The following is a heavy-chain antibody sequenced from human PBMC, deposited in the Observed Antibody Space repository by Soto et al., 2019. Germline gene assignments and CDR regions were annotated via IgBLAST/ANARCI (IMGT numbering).Heavy chain of an antibody. CDR1: GYTFTGYD. CDR2: INPNSGGT. V-gene: IGHV1-2*04. CDR3: ARDPQESRGGSGYSRVEFHLCY. Sequence: QVQLVQSGAEVKKPGASVKVSCKASGYTFTGYDLPWVRQAPGQGLEWMGWINPNSGGTNYAQKFQGWVTMTRDTSISTAYKELGRLISDDTAVYYCARDPQESRGGSGYSRVEFHLCYWGQGTLVTLSS. J-gene: IGHJ4*02. D-gene: IGHD2-15*01.